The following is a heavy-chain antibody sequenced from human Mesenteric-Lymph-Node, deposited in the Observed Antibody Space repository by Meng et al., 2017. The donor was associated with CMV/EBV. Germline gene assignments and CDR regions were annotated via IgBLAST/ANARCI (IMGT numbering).Heavy chain of an antibody. D-gene: IGHD6-13*01. CDR3: AKGETSYSSSWYVAKYFQH. Sequence: GESLKISCAASGFIFSSYWMSWVRQAPGKGLEWVAFIRYDGSNKYYADSVKGRFTISRDNSKNTLYLQMNSLRAEDTAVYYCAKGETSYSSSWYVAKYFQHWGQGTLVTVSS. CDR1: GFIFSSYW. V-gene: IGHV3-30*02. CDR2: IRYDGSNK. J-gene: IGHJ1*01.